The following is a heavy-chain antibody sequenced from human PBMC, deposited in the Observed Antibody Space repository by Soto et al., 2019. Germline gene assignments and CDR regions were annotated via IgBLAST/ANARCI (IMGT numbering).Heavy chain of an antibody. J-gene: IGHJ6*02. CDR3: AKEDIVVIPAAMRPLGV. Sequence: HPGGSLRLSCAASRFTLRSYGMHWVRQAPGKGLEWVAAISYDGSNKYYVDSVKGRFTISRDNSKNTLYLQMNSLRAEDTAVYHCAKEDIVVIPAAMRPLGVWGQGTTVTVSS. CDR1: RFTLRSYG. V-gene: IGHV3-30*18. CDR2: ISYDGSNK. D-gene: IGHD2-2*01.